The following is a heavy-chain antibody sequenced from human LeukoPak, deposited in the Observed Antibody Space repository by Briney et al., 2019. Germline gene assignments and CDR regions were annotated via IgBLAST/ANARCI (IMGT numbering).Heavy chain of an antibody. V-gene: IGHV3-7*01. CDR3: ARDWSSSSGYYYIFDY. Sequence: PGGSLRLSCVASGFTFSSYWMSWVRQAPGKGLEWVANIKQDGSEKYYVDSVKGRFTISRDNAKNSLYLQMNSLRAEDTAVYYCARDWSSSSGYYYIFDYWGQGTLVTVSS. J-gene: IGHJ4*02. CDR2: IKQDGSEK. D-gene: IGHD3-22*01. CDR1: GFTFSSYW.